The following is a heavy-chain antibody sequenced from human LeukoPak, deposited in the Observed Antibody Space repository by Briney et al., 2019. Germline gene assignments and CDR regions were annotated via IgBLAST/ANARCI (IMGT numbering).Heavy chain of an antibody. CDR1: GGSFSGYY. J-gene: IGHJ3*02. CDR3: SREAGIEGAFDI. V-gene: IGHV4-34*01. CDR2: INHSGST. D-gene: IGHD6-13*01. Sequence: SETLSLTCAVYGGSFSGYYWSWIRQPPGKGLEWIGEINHSGSTNYNPSLKSRVTMSMDTSKNQSSLKLSSVTAADTAVYYCSREAGIEGAFDIWGQGTLVTVSS.